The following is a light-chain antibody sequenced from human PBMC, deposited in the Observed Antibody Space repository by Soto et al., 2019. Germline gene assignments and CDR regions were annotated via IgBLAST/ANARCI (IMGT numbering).Light chain of an antibody. V-gene: IGLV4-60*03. CDR3: ETWDSNTRV. CDR1: SGHSSNI. Sequence: QSVLTQSSSASASLGSSVKLTCTLSSGHSSNIIAWHQQQPGKAPRYLMKLERSGNYIKGSGVPDRFSGSSSGADRYLNISHPQSEDEADYYCETWDSNTRVFGGGTKLTVL. CDR2: LERSGNY. J-gene: IGLJ2*01.